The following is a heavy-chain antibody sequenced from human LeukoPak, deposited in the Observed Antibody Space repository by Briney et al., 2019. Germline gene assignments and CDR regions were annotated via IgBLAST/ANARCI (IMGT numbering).Heavy chain of an antibody. D-gene: IGHD6-13*01. V-gene: IGHV1-2*02. Sequence: ASVTVSCKGSGYTXTGYYMYWVRQAPGQGLEWIGWINPNSSGTNYAQKFQGRVTTTRDTSISTAYMELNRLRSDDTAVYYCARDVQQLANYYYYGLDVWGQGTTVTVAS. J-gene: IGHJ6*02. CDR2: INPNSSGT. CDR1: GYTXTGYY. CDR3: ARDVQQLANYYYYGLDV.